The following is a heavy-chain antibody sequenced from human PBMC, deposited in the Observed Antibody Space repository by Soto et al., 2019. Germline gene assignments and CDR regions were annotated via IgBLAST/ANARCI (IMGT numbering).Heavy chain of an antibody. CDR3: TRGGDAYKNGH. CDR1: GGSVNIRTYY. V-gene: IGHV4-61*01. J-gene: IGHJ4*02. CDR2: IHYSGST. D-gene: IGHD2-21*01. Sequence: PSQTLSLTCTVPGGSVNIRTYYWSWIRQPPGKGLEWIGFIHYSGSTNYNPSLKSRVTMSVDTSKNQFSLKLTSVNAADTAVYYCTRGGDAYKNGHWGQGTLVTVSS.